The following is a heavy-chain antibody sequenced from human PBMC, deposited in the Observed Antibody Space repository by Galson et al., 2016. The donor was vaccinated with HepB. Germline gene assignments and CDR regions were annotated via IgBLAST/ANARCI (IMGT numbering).Heavy chain of an antibody. CDR1: GYNFANYW. V-gene: IGHV5-51*01. CDR3: ARTISLLRGVVRGMDV. Sequence: QSGAEVKKPGESLRISCKGSGYNFANYWIGWVRQMPGRGLEWMGIIFPGDSDTRYSPSLEGQVTISADNSLSTAYLQWSSLKASDTATYYCARTISLLRGVVRGMDVWGQGTPVTVSS. J-gene: IGHJ6*02. CDR2: IFPGDSDT. D-gene: IGHD3-10*01.